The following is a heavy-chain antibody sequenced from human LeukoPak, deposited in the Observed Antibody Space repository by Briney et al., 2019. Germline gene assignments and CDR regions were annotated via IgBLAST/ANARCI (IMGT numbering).Heavy chain of an antibody. CDR3: ASGARFLEWSNGWFDP. D-gene: IGHD3-3*01. J-gene: IGHJ5*02. CDR2: INPNSGGT. CDR1: GYTFTGYY. V-gene: IGHV1-2*02. Sequence: ASVKVSCKASGYTFTGYYMHWVRQAPGQGLEWMGWINPNSGGTNYAQKFQGRVTMTRDTSISTAYMELSRLRSDDTAVYYCASGARFLEWSNGWFDPWGQGTLVTVSS.